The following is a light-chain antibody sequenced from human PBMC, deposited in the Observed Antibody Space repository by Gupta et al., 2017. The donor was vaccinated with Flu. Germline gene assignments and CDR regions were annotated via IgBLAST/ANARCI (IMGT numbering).Light chain of an antibody. V-gene: IGKV1-39*01. J-gene: IGKJ2*01. CDR3: QQSDSTPGT. CDR2: AAS. Sequence: DIQMTQSPSSLSASVGDRVTITCRASQSISSYLNWYQQKPGKAPKLLIYAASSVQSGVPSSFSGSGSGTDFTLTISRLQPEDFATYYCQQSDSTPGTFGQGTKMEIK. CDR1: QSISSY.